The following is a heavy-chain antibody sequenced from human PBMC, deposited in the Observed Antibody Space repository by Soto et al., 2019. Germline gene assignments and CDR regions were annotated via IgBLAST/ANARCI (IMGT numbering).Heavy chain of an antibody. CDR3: ARDIDNRDYYYGLDV. Sequence: GGSLRLSCVASGFVFKNYEMNWVRQAPGKGLEWISYISNSGNTIYVADSMRGRFTISRDNAKNSLFLQMNSLRADDTAGYYCARDIDNRDYYYGLDVWGQGTTVTVSS. V-gene: IGHV3-48*03. D-gene: IGHD1-20*01. CDR2: ISNSGNTI. J-gene: IGHJ6*02. CDR1: GFVFKNYE.